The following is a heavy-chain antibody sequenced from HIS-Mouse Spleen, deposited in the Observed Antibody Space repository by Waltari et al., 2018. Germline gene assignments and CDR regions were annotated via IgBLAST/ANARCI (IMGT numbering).Heavy chain of an antibody. V-gene: IGHV3-30*04. CDR2: ISYDGSNK. CDR1: GFTFSSYA. J-gene: IGHJ4*02. Sequence: QVQLVESGGGVVQPGRSLRLSCAAAGFTFSSYAMHWVRQAPGKGLEWVAVISYDGSNKYYADSVKGRFTISRDNSKNTLYLQMNSLRAEDTAVYYCARCTGLTGETYIDYWGQGTLVTVSS. CDR3: ARCTGLTGETYIDY. D-gene: IGHD7-27*01.